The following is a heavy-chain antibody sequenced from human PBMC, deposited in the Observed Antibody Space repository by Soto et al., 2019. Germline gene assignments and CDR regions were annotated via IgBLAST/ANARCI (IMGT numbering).Heavy chain of an antibody. Sequence: LSLTCAVCSDSFSTYYWTWIRQPPGKGLEWIGEINHSGTTNYNPSLKSRVTMSVDTSKKQFSLKLRSVTAADTAIYYCARGISHNYGWFDPWGKGPQVTVSS. CDR3: ARGISHNYGWFDP. J-gene: IGHJ5*02. CDR1: SDSFSTYY. V-gene: IGHV4-34*01. D-gene: IGHD4-17*01. CDR2: INHSGTT.